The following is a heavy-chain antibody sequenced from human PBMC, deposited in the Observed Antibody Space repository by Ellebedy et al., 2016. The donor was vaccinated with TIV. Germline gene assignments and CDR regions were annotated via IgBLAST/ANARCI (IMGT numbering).Heavy chain of an antibody. CDR1: GYSFTNYW. D-gene: IGHD3-10*01. CDR3: ARRMVRGGIRYAMDV. CDR2: IYPGYSYT. V-gene: IGHV5-51*01. J-gene: IGHJ6*02. Sequence: GESLKISCQASGYSFTNYWIGWVRQMPGKGLEWMGIIYPGYSYTRYSPSFEGQVTISVDKSISTAYLQWNSLKASDTATYYCARRMVRGGIRYAMDVWGQGTTVTVSS.